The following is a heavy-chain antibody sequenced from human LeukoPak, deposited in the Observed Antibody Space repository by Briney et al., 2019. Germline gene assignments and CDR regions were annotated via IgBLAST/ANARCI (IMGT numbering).Heavy chain of an antibody. CDR1: GFTSSSYA. J-gene: IGHJ3*02. D-gene: IGHD4-17*01. V-gene: IGHV3-30-3*01. CDR3: ARDLYCDYDGCAI. Sequence: GGSLRLSCAASGFTSSSYAMHWVRQAPGKGLEWVAVISYDGSNKYYADSVKGRFTISRDNSKNTLYLQMNSLRAEDTAVYYCARDLYCDYDGCAIWGQGTMVTVSS. CDR2: ISYDGSNK.